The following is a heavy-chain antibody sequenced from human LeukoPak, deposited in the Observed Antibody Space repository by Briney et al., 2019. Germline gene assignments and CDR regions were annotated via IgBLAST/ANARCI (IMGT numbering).Heavy chain of an antibody. Sequence: SETLSLTCAVSGGSISSGGYSWSWIRQPPGKGLEWIGYIYHSGSTYYNPSLKSRVTISVDRSKNQFSLKLSSVTAADTAVYYCARGLFIMAHHYGMDVWGQETTVTVSS. CDR3: ARGLFIMAHHYGMDV. J-gene: IGHJ6*02. D-gene: IGHD3-10*01. CDR2: IYHSGST. CDR1: GGSISSGGYS. V-gene: IGHV4-30-2*01.